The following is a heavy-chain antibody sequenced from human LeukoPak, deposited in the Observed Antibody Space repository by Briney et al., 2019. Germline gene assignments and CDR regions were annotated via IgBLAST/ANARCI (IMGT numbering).Heavy chain of an antibody. Sequence: GGSLRLSCAASGFTFSSYAMHWVRQAPGKGLEWVAVISDDGSNKYYADSVKGRFTISRDNSKNTLYLQMNSLRAEDTAVYYCAKAQTDIVVVPAADDYWGQGTLVTVSS. CDR2: ISDDGSNK. V-gene: IGHV3-30*04. J-gene: IGHJ4*02. CDR3: AKAQTDIVVVPAADDY. D-gene: IGHD2-2*01. CDR1: GFTFSSYA.